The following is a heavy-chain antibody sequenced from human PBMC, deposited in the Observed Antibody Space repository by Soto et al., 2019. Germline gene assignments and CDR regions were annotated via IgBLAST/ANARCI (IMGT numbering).Heavy chain of an antibody. D-gene: IGHD5-12*01. CDR3: GRGRSGQIVVFY. CDR2: IGPESGAT. J-gene: IGHJ4*02. Sequence: ASVKVSCKASGYTFTGHYIHWVRQAPEQGPEWMGEIGPESGATRYAQKFQGRVTMTRDMSITTVYMELNNLSPDDTAVYYCGRGRSGQIVVFYWGQGTLVTVSS. V-gene: IGHV1-2*02. CDR1: GYTFTGHY.